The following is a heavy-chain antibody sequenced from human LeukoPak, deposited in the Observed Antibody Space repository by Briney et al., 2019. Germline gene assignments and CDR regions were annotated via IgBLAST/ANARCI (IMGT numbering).Heavy chain of an antibody. CDR1: GYTFTSYY. Sequence: ASVKVSCKASGYTFTSYYMHWVRQAPGQGLEWMALINPTGGSTGYAQKFQGGVTMTRDMSTSTDYMELSSLRSEDTAIYYRARDNSVGDNAWWFDPWGQGTLVTVSS. J-gene: IGHJ5*02. CDR3: ARDNSVGDNAWWFDP. V-gene: IGHV1-46*01. CDR2: INPTGGST. D-gene: IGHD1-26*01.